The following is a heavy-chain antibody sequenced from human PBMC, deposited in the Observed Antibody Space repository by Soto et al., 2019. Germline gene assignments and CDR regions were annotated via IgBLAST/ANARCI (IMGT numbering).Heavy chain of an antibody. CDR1: GFTFSSYA. V-gene: IGHV3-30-3*01. CDR3: RRNKFQFPWAYGMDV. D-gene: IGHD1-26*01. Sequence: QVQLVESGGGVVQPGRSLRLSCAASGFTFSSYAMHWVRQAPGKGLEWVAVISYDGSNKYYADSVKGRFTISRDNSKNPRYLQMNALRAKTTVGYYGRRNKFQFPWAYGMDVGGKGTRSPSPQ. CDR2: ISYDGSNK. J-gene: IGHJ6*01.